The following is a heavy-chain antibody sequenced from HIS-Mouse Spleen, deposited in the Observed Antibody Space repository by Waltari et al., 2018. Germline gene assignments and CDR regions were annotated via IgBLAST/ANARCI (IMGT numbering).Heavy chain of an antibody. D-gene: IGHD1-26*01. Sequence: QVQLVQSGAEVKKPGASVKVSCKASGYTFTGSDIHWVRQVPGKGLEWIELINPNRGGTKNGQKFQGRVTKTRDTSISTAYMELGRLRSDDTAVYYCARGYSGSYHNWFDPWGQGTLVTVSS. CDR1: GYTFTGSD. J-gene: IGHJ5*02. CDR3: ARGYSGSYHNWFDP. CDR2: INPNRGGT. V-gene: IGHV1-2*02.